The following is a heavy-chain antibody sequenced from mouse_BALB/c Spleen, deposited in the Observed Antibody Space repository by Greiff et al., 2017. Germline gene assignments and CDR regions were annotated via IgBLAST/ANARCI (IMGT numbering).Heavy chain of an antibody. CDR1: GFSLTSYG. D-gene: IGHD2-4*01. J-gene: IGHJ2*01. CDR2: IWAGGST. CDR3: AREGYDYDGLFDY. Sequence: VHLVESGPGLVAPSQSLSITCTVSGFSLTSYGVHWVRQPPGKGLEWLGVIWAGGSTNYNSALMSRLSISKDNSKSQVFLKMNSRQTDDTAMYYCAREGYDYDGLFDYWGQGTTLTVAS. V-gene: IGHV2-9*02.